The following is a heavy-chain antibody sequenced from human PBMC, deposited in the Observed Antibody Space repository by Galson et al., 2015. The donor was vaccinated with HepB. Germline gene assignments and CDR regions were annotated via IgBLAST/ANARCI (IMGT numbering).Heavy chain of an antibody. CDR1: GFTFSDYY. J-gene: IGHJ6*03. CDR3: ARDTRYYDFWSGYPHNYYMDV. Sequence: SLRLSCAASGFTFSDYYMSWIRQAPGKGLEWVSYISSSGSTIYYADSVKGRFTISRDNAKNSLYLQMNSLRAEDTAVYYCARDTRYYDFWSGYPHNYYMDVWGKGTTVTVSS. D-gene: IGHD3-3*01. V-gene: IGHV3-11*01. CDR2: ISSSGSTI.